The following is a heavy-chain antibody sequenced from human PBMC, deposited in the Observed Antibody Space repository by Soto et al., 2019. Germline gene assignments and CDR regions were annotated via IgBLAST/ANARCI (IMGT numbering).Heavy chain of an antibody. J-gene: IGHJ4*02. D-gene: IGHD4-17*01. Sequence: EVQLVESGGGLVQPGRSLRLSCAASGFTFDDYAMHWVRQAPGKGLEWVSGISWNSGSIGYADSVKGRFTISRDNAKNSLYLQMNSLRAEDTVLYYCAKDRGTTVTTFANWGQGTLVTVSS. CDR1: GFTFDDYA. CDR2: ISWNSGSI. V-gene: IGHV3-9*01. CDR3: AKDRGTTVTTFAN.